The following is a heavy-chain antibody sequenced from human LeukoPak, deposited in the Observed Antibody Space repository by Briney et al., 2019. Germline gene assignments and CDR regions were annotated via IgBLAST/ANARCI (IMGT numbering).Heavy chain of an antibody. Sequence: GGSLRLSLSLSGFTLSSSSMSCVRQAPGKGLEWVSYISSSSSSIYYADSVKGRFTISRDNAKKSLYLQMNSLRDEGTAVYYWARRSKNAFDIWGQGTMVTVSS. V-gene: IGHV3-48*02. CDR2: ISSSSSSI. CDR3: ARRSKNAFDI. J-gene: IGHJ3*02. CDR1: GFTLSSSS.